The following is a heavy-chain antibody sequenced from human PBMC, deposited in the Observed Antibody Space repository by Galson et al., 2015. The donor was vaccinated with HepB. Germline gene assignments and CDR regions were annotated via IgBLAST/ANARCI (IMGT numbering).Heavy chain of an antibody. Sequence: SLRLSCAASGFTFSDYYMSWIRQAPGKGLEWVSYISSSSSYTNYADSVKGRFTISRDNAKNSLYLQMNSLRAEDTAVYYCARAGYSSSHNYWGQGTLVTVSS. V-gene: IGHV3-11*06. J-gene: IGHJ4*02. D-gene: IGHD6-13*01. CDR3: ARAGYSSSHNY. CDR1: GFTFSDYY. CDR2: ISSSSSYT.